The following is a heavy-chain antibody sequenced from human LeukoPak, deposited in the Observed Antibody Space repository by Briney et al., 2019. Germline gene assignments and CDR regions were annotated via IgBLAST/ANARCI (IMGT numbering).Heavy chain of an antibody. J-gene: IGHJ4*02. CDR1: GFTFSSYA. CDR2: ISGSGGST. D-gene: IGHD3-10*01. Sequence: GGSLRLSCAASGFTFSSYAMSWVRQAPGKGLEWVSAISGSGGSTYYADSVKGRFTISRDNSKTTLYLQMNSLRAEDTAVYYCAKIPLWFGEFYFDYWGQGTLVTVSS. CDR3: AKIPLWFGEFYFDY. V-gene: IGHV3-23*01.